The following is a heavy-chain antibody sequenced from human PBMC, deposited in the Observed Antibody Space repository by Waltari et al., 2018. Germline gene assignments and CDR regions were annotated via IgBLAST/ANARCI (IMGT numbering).Heavy chain of an antibody. CDR1: GFIFSGSP. Sequence: EVQLVESGGGLVQPGGSLKLCCAASGFIFSGSPIHWVRQASGKGLEWVGRIGNQGNTYATVYTESVKGRFTISRDDSKNTAYLQMNSLKIEDTAFYYCTRSPGFGPWGQGTLVTVSS. V-gene: IGHV3-73*02. CDR2: IGNQGNTYAT. J-gene: IGHJ5*02. CDR3: TRSPGFGP.